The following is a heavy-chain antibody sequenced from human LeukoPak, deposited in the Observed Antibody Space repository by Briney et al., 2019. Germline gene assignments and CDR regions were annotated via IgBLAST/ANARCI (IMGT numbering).Heavy chain of an antibody. CDR3: ARDRLGYSSSWSPGVY. V-gene: IGHV1-18*01. CDR1: GYTFTSFG. J-gene: IGHJ4*02. Sequence: ASVKVSCKASGYTFTSFGISWVRQAPGQGLELMGWISVYNGNTNYAQNLQGGGTMTTDTSTNTAYMELRSLRSDDTAVFYCARDRLGYSSSWSPGVYWGQGTLVTVSS. D-gene: IGHD6-13*01. CDR2: ISVYNGNT.